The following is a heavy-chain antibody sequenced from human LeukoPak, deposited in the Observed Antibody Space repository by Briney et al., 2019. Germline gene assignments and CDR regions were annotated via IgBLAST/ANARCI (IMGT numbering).Heavy chain of an antibody. V-gene: IGHV1-46*01. CDR2: INPSGGST. CDR1: GYTFTSYY. J-gene: IGHJ3*02. D-gene: IGHD3-3*02. Sequence: GASVKVSCKASGYTFTSYYMHWVRQAPGQGLEWMGIINPSGGSTSYARKFQGRVTMTRDTSTSTVYMELSSLRSEDTAVYYCARDSIDDAFDIWGQGTMVTVSS. CDR3: ARDSIDDAFDI.